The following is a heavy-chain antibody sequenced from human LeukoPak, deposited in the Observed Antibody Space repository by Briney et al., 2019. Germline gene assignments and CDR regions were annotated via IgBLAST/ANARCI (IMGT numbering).Heavy chain of an antibody. Sequence: SGGSLRLSCAASGFTVSRSYISWVRQAPGKGLEWVSVIYTSGNTYYADSVKGRFTISRDNSKNTLYLQMKSLRAEDTAVYYCARPLFYFDSSNFPYFAYWGQGTLVTVSS. J-gene: IGHJ4*02. CDR1: GFTVSRSY. V-gene: IGHV3-53*01. D-gene: IGHD3-22*01. CDR2: IYTSGNT. CDR3: ARPLFYFDSSNFPYFAY.